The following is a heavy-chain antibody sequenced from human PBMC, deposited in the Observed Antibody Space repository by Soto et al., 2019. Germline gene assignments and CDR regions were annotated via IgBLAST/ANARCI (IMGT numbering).Heavy chain of an antibody. Sequence: ASVKVSCKASGYTFTSYGISWVRQAPGQGLEWMGWISAYNGNTNYAQKLQGRVTMTTDTSTSTAYMELSRLRSDDTAVYYCARQPQRGLRDTFYYGRDVWGKGTTVTVSS. V-gene: IGHV1-18*01. CDR3: ARQPQRGLRDTFYYGRDV. CDR2: ISAYNGNT. J-gene: IGHJ6*04. D-gene: IGHD4-17*01. CDR1: GYTFTSYG.